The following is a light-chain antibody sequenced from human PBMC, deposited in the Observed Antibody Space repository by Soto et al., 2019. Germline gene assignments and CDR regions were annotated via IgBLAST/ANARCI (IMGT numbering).Light chain of an antibody. Sequence: EIVLTQSPATLSLSPGERATLSCRASQSVSSYLAWYPQKPGQAPRLLIYDASNRATGIPARFSGSGSGTDFTLTIRSLEPEEFAIYYCQQRSNWPPVTFGGGTKVEIK. CDR3: QQRSNWPPVT. CDR1: QSVSSY. CDR2: DAS. J-gene: IGKJ4*01. V-gene: IGKV3-11*01.